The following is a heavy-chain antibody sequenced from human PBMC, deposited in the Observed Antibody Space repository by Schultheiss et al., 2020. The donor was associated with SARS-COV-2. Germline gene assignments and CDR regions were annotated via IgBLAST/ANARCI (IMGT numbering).Heavy chain of an antibody. V-gene: IGHV3-66*01. Sequence: GGSLRLSCAASGFTFSSYWMHWVRQAPGKGLVWVSVIYSCGSTYYADSVKGRFTISRDNSKNTLYLQMNSLRAEDTAVYYCARDEQQLNYYYGMDVWGQGTTVTVSS. J-gene: IGHJ6*02. CDR3: ARDEQQLNYYYGMDV. CDR1: GFTFSSYW. D-gene: IGHD6-13*01. CDR2: IYSCGST.